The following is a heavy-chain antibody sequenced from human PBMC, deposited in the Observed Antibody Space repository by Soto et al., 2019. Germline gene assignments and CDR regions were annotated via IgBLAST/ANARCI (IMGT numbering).Heavy chain of an antibody. Sequence: GGSLRLSCAASGFTFSNAWMSWVRQAPGKGLEWVGRIKSKTDGGTTDYAAPVKGRFTISRDDSKNTLYLQMNSLKTEDTAVYYCTTDAVRLVTQDDWGQGTLVTVSS. J-gene: IGHJ4*02. CDR3: TTDAVRLVTQDD. V-gene: IGHV3-15*01. CDR2: IKSKTDGGTT. D-gene: IGHD3-9*01. CDR1: GFTFSNAW.